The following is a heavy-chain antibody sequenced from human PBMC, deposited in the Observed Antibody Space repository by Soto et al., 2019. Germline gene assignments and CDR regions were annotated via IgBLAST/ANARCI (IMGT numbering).Heavy chain of an antibody. CDR1: GYTFTSYA. J-gene: IGHJ6*02. D-gene: IGHD2-21*02. CDR2: INAGNGNT. CDR3: AVILAYCGGDCYSPGMDV. V-gene: IGHV1-3*01. Sequence: ASVKVSSKASGYTFTSYAMHWVRQAPGQRLERMGWINAGNGNTKYSQKFQGIVTITRHTSASTAYMELSSLRSEDTAVYYCAVILAYCGGDCYSPGMDVWGQGTTVTVSS.